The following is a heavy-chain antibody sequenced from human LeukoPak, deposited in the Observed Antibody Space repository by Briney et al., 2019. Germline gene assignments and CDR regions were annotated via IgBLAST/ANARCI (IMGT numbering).Heavy chain of an antibody. D-gene: IGHD3-16*01. V-gene: IGHV3-48*03. CDR1: GFTVCSNY. Sequence: PGGSLRLSCAASGFTVCSNYMNWVRQAPGKGLEWVSYISSSGSTIYYADSVKGRFTISRDNAKNSLYLQMNSLRAEDTAVYYCARDRGGLSDAFDIWGQGTMVTVSS. J-gene: IGHJ3*02. CDR3: ARDRGGLSDAFDI. CDR2: ISSSGSTI.